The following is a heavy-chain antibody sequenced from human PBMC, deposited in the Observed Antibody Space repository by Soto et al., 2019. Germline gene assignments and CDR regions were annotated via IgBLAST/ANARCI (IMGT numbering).Heavy chain of an antibody. D-gene: IGHD6-19*01. CDR2: ISYSGST. CDR3: ARYKSLLAVAGTPPFDY. Sequence: SETLSLTCTVSGGSISSGGYYWSWIRQHPGTGLEWIGHISYSGSTYYNPSLKSRVTISVDTSKNQFSLKLSSVTAADTAVYYCARYKSLLAVAGTPPFDYWGQGTLVTVSS. CDR1: GGSISSGGYY. V-gene: IGHV4-31*03. J-gene: IGHJ4*02.